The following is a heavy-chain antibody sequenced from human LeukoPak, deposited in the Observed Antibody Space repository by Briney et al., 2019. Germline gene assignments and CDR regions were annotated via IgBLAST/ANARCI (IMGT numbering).Heavy chain of an antibody. D-gene: IGHD2-21*02. CDR3: TRRGDYNFDP. CDR1: GFTFSTYS. Sequence: GGSLRLSCAASGFTFSTYSMNWVRQAPGQGLEWVSYISSRSATIYYADSVKGRFTISRDNAKNSLYLQMNSLKTEDTAVYYCTRRGDYNFDPWGQGTLVTVSS. V-gene: IGHV3-48*01. J-gene: IGHJ5*02. CDR2: ISSRSATI.